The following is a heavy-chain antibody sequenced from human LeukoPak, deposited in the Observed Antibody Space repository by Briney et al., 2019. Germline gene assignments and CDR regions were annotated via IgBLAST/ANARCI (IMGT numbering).Heavy chain of an antibody. CDR1: GFTFSSYS. Sequence: GGSLRLSCAASGFTFSSYSMNWVRQAPGKGLEWVSSISSSSSYIYYADSVKGRFTISRDNAKNSLYLQMNSLRAEDTAVYYCARSPNGYNSSSDRDYWGQGTLVTVSS. V-gene: IGHV3-21*01. CDR2: ISSSSSYI. J-gene: IGHJ4*02. D-gene: IGHD6-6*01. CDR3: ARSPNGYNSSSDRDY.